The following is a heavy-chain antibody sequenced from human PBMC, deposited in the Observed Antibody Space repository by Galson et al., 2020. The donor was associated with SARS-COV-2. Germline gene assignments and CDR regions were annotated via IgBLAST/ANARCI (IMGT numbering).Heavy chain of an antibody. CDR1: GGTFSSYA. J-gene: IGHJ6*02. CDR3: ARTSWLRDPGLGYYYYGMDV. Sequence: SVKVSCKASGGTFSSYAISWVRQAPGQGLEWMGGIIPIFGTANYAQKFQGRVTITADESTSTAYMELSSLRSEDTTVYYCARTSWLRDPGLGYYYYGMDVWGQGTTVTVSS. D-gene: IGHD5-12*01. V-gene: IGHV1-69*13. CDR2: IIPIFGTA.